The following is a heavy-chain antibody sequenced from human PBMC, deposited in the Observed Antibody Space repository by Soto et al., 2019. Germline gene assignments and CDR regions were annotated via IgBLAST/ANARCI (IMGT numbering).Heavy chain of an antibody. D-gene: IGHD2-15*01. V-gene: IGHV1-2*04. Sequence: ASVKVSCKASGYTFTGYYIHWVRQAPGQGLEWMGWINPNSGGTSYAQKFQGWVTMTRDTSISTAYMELSGLISDDTAVYYCARDNCSGGSCYSDARMDVWGQGTTVTV. J-gene: IGHJ6*02. CDR2: INPNSGGT. CDR1: GYTFTGYY. CDR3: ARDNCSGGSCYSDARMDV.